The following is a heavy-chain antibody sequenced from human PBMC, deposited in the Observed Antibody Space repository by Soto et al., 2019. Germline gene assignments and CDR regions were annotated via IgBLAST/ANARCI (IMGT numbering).Heavy chain of an antibody. Sequence: QLQLQESGPGLVKPSETLSLTCPVSGGSISSSSYSWGWIRQPPGKGLEWIGSINYSGSTYYNPSLKSRVAISVDTSKIQFSLKLSSVTAADSAVYYCATLWFGESGYWGQGTLVTVAS. D-gene: IGHD3-10*01. CDR2: INYSGST. CDR3: ATLWFGESGY. J-gene: IGHJ4*02. V-gene: IGHV4-39*01. CDR1: GGSISSSSYS.